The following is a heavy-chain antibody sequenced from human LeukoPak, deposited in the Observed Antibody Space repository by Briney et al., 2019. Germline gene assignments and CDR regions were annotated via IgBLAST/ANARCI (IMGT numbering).Heavy chain of an antibody. Sequence: PGGSLRLSCAASGFTFSSYWMHWVRQAPGKGLVWVSRINSDGSSTSYADSVKGRFTISRDNAKNTLYLQMNSLRAEDTAVYYCAREAYYYDSSGYYAWFDPWGQGTLVPVSS. CDR1: GFTFSSYW. V-gene: IGHV3-74*01. J-gene: IGHJ5*02. CDR2: INSDGSST. D-gene: IGHD3-22*01. CDR3: AREAYYYDSSGYYAWFDP.